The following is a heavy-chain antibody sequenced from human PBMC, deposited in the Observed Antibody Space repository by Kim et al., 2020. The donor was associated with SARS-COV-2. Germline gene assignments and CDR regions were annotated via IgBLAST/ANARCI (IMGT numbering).Heavy chain of an antibody. J-gene: IGHJ6*02. D-gene: IGHD3-9*01. CDR3: ASGSKLRYFDWFQLDYYGMDV. CDR1: GFTFSSYA. V-gene: IGHV3-23*01. Sequence: GGSLRLSCAASGFTFSSYAMSWVRQAPGKGLEWVSAISGSGGSTYYADSVKGRFTISRDNSKNTLYLQMNSLRAEDTAVYYCASGSKLRYFDWFQLDYYGMDVWGQGTTVTVSS. CDR2: ISGSGGST.